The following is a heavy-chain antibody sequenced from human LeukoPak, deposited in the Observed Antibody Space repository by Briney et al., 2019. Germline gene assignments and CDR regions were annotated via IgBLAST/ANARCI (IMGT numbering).Heavy chain of an antibody. CDR1: GFTFSSYA. CDR3: AKVRMVRGVIPPFDY. D-gene: IGHD3-10*01. CDR2: ISGSGGST. J-gene: IGHJ4*02. V-gene: IGHV3-23*01. Sequence: GGSLRLSCAASGFTFSSYAMHWVRQAPGKGLEWVSAISGSGGSTYYADSVKGRFTISRDNSKNTLYLQMNSLRAEDTAVYYCAKVRMVRGVIPPFDYWGQGTLVTVSS.